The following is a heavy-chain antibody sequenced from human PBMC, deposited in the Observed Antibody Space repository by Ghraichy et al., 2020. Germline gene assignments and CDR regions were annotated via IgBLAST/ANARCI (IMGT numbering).Heavy chain of an antibody. CDR2: ISAYNGNT. D-gene: IGHD6-13*01. V-gene: IGHV1-18*01. CDR1: RANVCTPV. Sequence: ASVKVSCKTARANVCTPVTCRKRVARVQRVEKMGWISAYNGNTNYAQKLQGRVTMTTDTSTSTAYMELRSLRSDDTAVYYCARGVRTGGSSWQYYYYYYYMDVWGKGTTVTVSS. J-gene: IGHJ6*03. CDR3: ARGVRTGGSSWQYYYYYYYMDV.